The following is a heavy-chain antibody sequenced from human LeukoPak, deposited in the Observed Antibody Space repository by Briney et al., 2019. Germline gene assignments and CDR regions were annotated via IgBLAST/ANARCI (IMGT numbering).Heavy chain of an antibody. CDR1: GFTFSNYA. V-gene: IGHV3-30*04. CDR3: ARGASTAAKYGMDV. Sequence: GGSLRLSYAASGFTFSNYAIHCVRQAPGKGLEWVAVIAYDGSSTVYADSVKGRFTISRDNSKNTLYLQMNSLRTEDTAVYYCARGASTAAKYGMDVWGRGTAVTVSS. CDR2: IAYDGSST. J-gene: IGHJ6*02. D-gene: IGHD2-21*02.